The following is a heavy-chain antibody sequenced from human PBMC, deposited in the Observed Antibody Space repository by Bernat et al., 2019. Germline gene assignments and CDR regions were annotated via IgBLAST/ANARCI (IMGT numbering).Heavy chain of an antibody. J-gene: IGHJ2*01. D-gene: IGHD4-23*01. Sequence: QVQLQESGPGLVKPSETLSLTCTVSGGSISSYYWSWIRQPPGKGLEWIGYIYYSGSTNYNPSLKSRVTISVDTSKNQFSLRLTAVTAADTAVYYGACVYGGNSAFWSFDLWGRGTLVTVAS. V-gene: IGHV4-59*01. CDR2: IYYSGST. CDR1: GGSISSYY. CDR3: ACVYGGNSAFWSFDL.